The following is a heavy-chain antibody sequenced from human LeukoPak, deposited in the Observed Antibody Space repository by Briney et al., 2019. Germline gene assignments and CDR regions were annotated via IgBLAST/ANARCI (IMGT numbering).Heavy chain of an antibody. J-gene: IGHJ4*02. CDR3: ARDRGTRGDGSVPGSFDY. V-gene: IGHV3-33*01. CDR1: GFTFNYYA. CDR2: IGYDGSNT. D-gene: IGHD3-10*01. Sequence: GRSLRLSCAASGFTFNYYAMHWVRQAPGKGREWVAVIGYDGSNTKYGDSVKGRFTISRDNSKNTVSLQMNSLRDEDTAVYYCARDRGTRGDGSVPGSFDYWGQGALVTVSS.